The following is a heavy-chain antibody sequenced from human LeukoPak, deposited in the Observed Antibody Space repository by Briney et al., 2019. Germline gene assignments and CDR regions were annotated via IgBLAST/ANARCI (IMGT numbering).Heavy chain of an antibody. D-gene: IGHD1-14*01. CDR1: GFSFSLYA. CDR3: ARDQGDARNRIKGDGHCMDV. J-gene: IGHJ6*03. Sequence: TGGSLRLSCAASGFSFSLYAFHWVRQAPGGGLEWVSVISHDGRNKYYADSVKGRFITSRDNSRNTLDLQVNSLRPEDTAVYYCARDQGDARNRIKGDGHCMDVWGKGTTITVSS. V-gene: IGHV3-30*01. CDR2: ISHDGRNK.